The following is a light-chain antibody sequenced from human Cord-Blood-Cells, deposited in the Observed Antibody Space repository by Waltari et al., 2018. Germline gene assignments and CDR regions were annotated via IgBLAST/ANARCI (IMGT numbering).Light chain of an antibody. CDR1: SSDGGGYNY. CDR2: EVS. Sequence: QSALTQPASVSGSPGQSITISCTGTSSDGGGYNYVSWYQQYPGKAPKLMIYEVSNRPSGVSNRFSGSKPGNTASLTISGLQAEDEADYYCSSYTSSSTVVFGGGTKLTVL. CDR3: SSYTSSSTVV. J-gene: IGLJ2*01. V-gene: IGLV2-14*01.